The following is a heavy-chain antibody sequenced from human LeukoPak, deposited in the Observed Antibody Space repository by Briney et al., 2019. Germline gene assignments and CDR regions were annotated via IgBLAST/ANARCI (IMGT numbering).Heavy chain of an antibody. V-gene: IGHV3-21*01. Sequence: GGSLKLSCAASGLTFSTYNMNWVRQAPGEGLEWVSSISSSSNYIYYADSVKGRFTISRDNAKNSLYLQMNSLRAEDTDVYYCARDVGASAPDAFDIWGQGTMVTVSS. J-gene: IGHJ3*02. CDR1: GLTFSTYN. CDR3: ARDVGASAPDAFDI. CDR2: ISSSSNYI. D-gene: IGHD1-26*01.